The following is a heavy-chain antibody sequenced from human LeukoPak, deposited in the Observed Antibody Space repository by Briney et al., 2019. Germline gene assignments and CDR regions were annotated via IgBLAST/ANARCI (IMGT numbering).Heavy chain of an antibody. J-gene: IGHJ4*02. D-gene: IGHD5-18*01. CDR3: ARGGVDTAMAYDY. CDR1: GYTFTGYY. V-gene: IGHV1-69*04. CDR2: IIPILGIA. Sequence: SVKVSCKASGYTFTGYYMHWVRQAPGQGLEWMGRIIPILGIANYAQKFQGRVTITADKSTSTAYMELSSLRSEDTAVYYCARGGVDTAMAYDYWGQGTLVTVSS.